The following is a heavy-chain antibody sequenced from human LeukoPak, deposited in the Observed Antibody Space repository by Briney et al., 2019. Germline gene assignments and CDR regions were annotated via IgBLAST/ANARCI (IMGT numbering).Heavy chain of an antibody. Sequence: ASVKVSCKASGHTFTSYDINWVRQAAGQGLEWMGWMNPNSGNTGYAQKFQGRVTMTRNTSISTAYMELSSLRSEDTAAYYCTRKGGFYYDSRAFDYWGQGTLVTVSS. J-gene: IGHJ4*02. CDR2: MNPNSGNT. CDR3: TRKGGFYYDSRAFDY. V-gene: IGHV1-8*01. CDR1: GHTFTSYD. D-gene: IGHD3-22*01.